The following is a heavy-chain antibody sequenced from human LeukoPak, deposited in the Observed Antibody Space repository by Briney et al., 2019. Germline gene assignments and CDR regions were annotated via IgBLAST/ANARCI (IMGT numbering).Heavy chain of an antibody. CDR1: GGSVSSGSYY. CDR3: ARAHGIAAYNWFDP. J-gene: IGHJ5*02. Sequence: SETLSLTCTASGGSVSSGSYYWGWIRQPPGKGLEWIGNIYYSGSTYYNPSLKSRVTISVETSKNQFSLKLSSVTAADTAVYYCARAHGIAAYNWFDPWGQGTLVTVSS. CDR2: IYYSGST. V-gene: IGHV4-39*07. D-gene: IGHD6-25*01.